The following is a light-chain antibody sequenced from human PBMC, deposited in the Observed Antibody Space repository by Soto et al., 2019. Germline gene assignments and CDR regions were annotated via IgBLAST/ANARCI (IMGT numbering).Light chain of an antibody. J-gene: IGKJ4*01. CDR1: QSISSY. CDR3: QQVDTYPHR. V-gene: IGKV1-39*01. CDR2: AAS. Sequence: DIQMTQSPSSLSASVVDRVTITCLASQSISSYLNWYQQKPGKAPKLLIYAASSLQSGVPSMFSGSGSGTDFTLTISSLQPEDFATYYCQQVDTYPHRFDGGTKV.